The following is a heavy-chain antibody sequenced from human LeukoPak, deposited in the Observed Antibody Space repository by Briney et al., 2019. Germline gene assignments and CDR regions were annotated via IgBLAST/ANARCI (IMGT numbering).Heavy chain of an antibody. D-gene: IGHD2-8*01. V-gene: IGHV3-74*01. CDR2: INSDGSST. J-gene: IGHJ6*04. CDR3: ARAVLMVYAPLDV. CDR1: GFTFSNYW. Sequence: PGGSLRLSCAASGFTFSNYWMHWVRQAPGKGLEYFSRINSDGSSTNYADSVKGRFTISRDNAKNTLYLHMNSLRAEDTAVYYCARAVLMVYAPLDVWGKGTTVTASS.